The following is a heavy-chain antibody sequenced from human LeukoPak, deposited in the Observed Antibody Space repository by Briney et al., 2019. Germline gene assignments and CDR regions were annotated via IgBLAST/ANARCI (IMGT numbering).Heavy chain of an antibody. CDR1: GFTFDDYA. J-gene: IGHJ4*02. Sequence: PGRSLRLSCAASGFTFDDYAMHWVRQAPGKGLEWVSGISWNSGSIGYADSVKGRFTISRDNAKNSLYLQMNSLRAEDTALYYRAKTNYDSSGSFDYWGQGTLVTVSS. V-gene: IGHV3-9*01. CDR2: ISWNSGSI. CDR3: AKTNYDSSGSFDY. D-gene: IGHD3-22*01.